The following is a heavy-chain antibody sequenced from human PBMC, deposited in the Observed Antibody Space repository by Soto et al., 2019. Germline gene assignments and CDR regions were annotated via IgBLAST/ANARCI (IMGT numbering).Heavy chain of an antibody. J-gene: IGHJ6*02. V-gene: IGHV4-4*02. CDR2: IYHSGST. CDR3: ARDLRGSYGFYYYGMDV. CDR1: GGSISSSNW. Sequence: SETLSLTCAVSGGSISSSNWWSWVRQPPGKGLEWIGEIYHSGSTNYNTSLKSRVTISVDKSKNQFSLKLSSVTAADTAVYYCARDLRGSYGFYYYGMDVWGQGTTVTVSS. D-gene: IGHD5-18*01.